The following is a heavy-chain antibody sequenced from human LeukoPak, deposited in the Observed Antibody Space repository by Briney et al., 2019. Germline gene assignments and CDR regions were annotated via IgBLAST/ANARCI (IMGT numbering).Heavy chain of an antibody. CDR1: GYTFTSYD. CDR2: MNPNSGNT. J-gene: IGHJ4*02. Sequence: ASVKVSCKASGYTFTSYDINWVRQATGQGLEWMGWMNPNSGNTGCAQKFQGRVTITRNTSISTAYMELSSLRSEDTAVYYCARAVNPIVPQRTYYFDYWGQGTLVTVSS. D-gene: IGHD2-2*01. V-gene: IGHV1-8*03. CDR3: ARAVNPIVPQRTYYFDY.